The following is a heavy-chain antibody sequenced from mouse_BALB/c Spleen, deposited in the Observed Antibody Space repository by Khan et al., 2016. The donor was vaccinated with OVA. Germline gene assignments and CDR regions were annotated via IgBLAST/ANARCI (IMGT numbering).Heavy chain of an antibody. D-gene: IGHD2-14*01. CDR2: IIYSGYT. CDR3: ARSSYRYAFVY. J-gene: IGHJ3*01. V-gene: IGHV3-8*02. Sequence: VQLKESGPSLVKPSQTLSLTCSVTGDSITTGYWYWIRKFPGNKLEYMGYIIYSGYTYYNPSFKSRIFIIRHTSNNQYYLQVNSVTDEDTATYYCARSSYRYAFVYWGQGTLVTVSA. CDR1: GDSITTGY.